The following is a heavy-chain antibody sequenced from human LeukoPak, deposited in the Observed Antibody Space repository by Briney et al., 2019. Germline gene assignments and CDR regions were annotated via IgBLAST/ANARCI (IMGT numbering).Heavy chain of an antibody. J-gene: IGHJ5*02. CDR2: IKQDGSEK. V-gene: IGHV3-7*01. D-gene: IGHD4-17*01. CDR1: GFTFSNYW. Sequence: PGGSLRLSCAASGFTFSNYWMSWVRQAPGKGLEWVANIKQDGSEKYYVDSVKGRFTISRDNAKNSLYLQMNSLRAEDTAVYYCASPLVTTVTSGWFDPWGQGTLVTVSS. CDR3: ASPLVTTVTSGWFDP.